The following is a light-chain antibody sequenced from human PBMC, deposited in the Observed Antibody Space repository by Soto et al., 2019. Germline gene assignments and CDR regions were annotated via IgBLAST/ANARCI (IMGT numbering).Light chain of an antibody. CDR2: DAS. Sequence: DIQMTQSPSSLSASVGDRVTITCQASQDISNHLNWYQQKPGKAPELLIYDASNLETGVPSRFSGGGSGTDFTFTISSLQPEDFATYYCQQYDNLPLTFGGGTTLEIK. CDR3: QQYDNLPLT. CDR1: QDISNH. V-gene: IGKV1-33*01. J-gene: IGKJ4*01.